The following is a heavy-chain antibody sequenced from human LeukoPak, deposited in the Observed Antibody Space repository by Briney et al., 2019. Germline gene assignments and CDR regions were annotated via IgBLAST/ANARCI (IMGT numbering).Heavy chain of an antibody. CDR1: GYTFTSYY. CDR3: ARDTNYYGMDV. CDR2: INPSGGST. V-gene: IGHV1-46*01. J-gene: IGHJ6*02. Sequence: ASVKVSCRASGYTFTSYYMDWVRQAPGQGLEWMGIINPSGGSTTYAQKFQGGVTMTRDTSTSTFYMELSSLRSEDTAVYYCARDTNYYGMDVWGQGTTVSVSS. D-gene: IGHD1-1*01.